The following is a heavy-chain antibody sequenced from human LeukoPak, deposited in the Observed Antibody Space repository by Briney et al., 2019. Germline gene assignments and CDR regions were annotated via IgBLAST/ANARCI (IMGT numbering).Heavy chain of an antibody. Sequence: PGGSLRLSCAASGFTVSYNYINWVRQAPGKGLEWVSVIYYSGTTYYADSVKGRFTISKDNSKNTVYLEMNSLRAEDTAVYYCARSYSSESSGWHRPVDCWGQGTLVTVSS. V-gene: IGHV3-53*01. CDR1: GFTVSYNY. J-gene: IGHJ4*02. CDR2: IYYSGTT. CDR3: ARSYSSESSGWHRPVDC. D-gene: IGHD3-22*01.